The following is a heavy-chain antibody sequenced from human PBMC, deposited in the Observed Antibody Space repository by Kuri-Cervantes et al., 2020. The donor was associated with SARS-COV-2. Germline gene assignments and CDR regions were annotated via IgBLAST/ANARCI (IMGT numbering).Heavy chain of an antibody. CDR3: ARDRQLEQGGAFDI. V-gene: IGHV1-2*02. CDR1: GYTFTGYY. D-gene: IGHD1-1*01. Sequence: ASVKVSCKASGYTFTGYYMHWVRQAPGQGLERMGWINPNSGGTNYAQKFQGRVTMTRDTSISTAYMELSRLRSDDTAVYYCARDRQLEQGGAFDIWGQGTMVTVSS. J-gene: IGHJ3*02. CDR2: INPNSGGT.